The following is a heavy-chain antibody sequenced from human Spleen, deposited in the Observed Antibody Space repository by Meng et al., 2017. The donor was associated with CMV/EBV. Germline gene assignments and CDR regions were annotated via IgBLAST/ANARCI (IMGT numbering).Heavy chain of an antibody. Sequence: SGGSVSSGSDYWSWIWQPPGKGLEWIGYIYYSGSTNYNPSLKSRVTISVDTSKNQFSLKLSSVTAADTAVYYCARGYSSSWSPRFDPWGQGTLVTVSS. CDR2: IYYSGST. J-gene: IGHJ5*02. V-gene: IGHV4-61*01. D-gene: IGHD6-13*01. CDR1: GGSVSSGSDY. CDR3: ARGYSSSWSPRFDP.